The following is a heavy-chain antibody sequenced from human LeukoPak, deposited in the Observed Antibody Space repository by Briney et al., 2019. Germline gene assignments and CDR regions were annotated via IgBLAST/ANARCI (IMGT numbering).Heavy chain of an antibody. J-gene: IGHJ5*02. CDR3: ARPWGTDNWFDP. V-gene: IGHV4-59*08. CDR1: GGSIGSYY. CDR2: IYDSGST. D-gene: IGHD1-1*01. Sequence: SETLSLTCTVSGGSIGSYYWSWVRQPPGKGLEWIGYIYDSGSTYYNPSLKSRVTISVDTSKNQFSLKLSSVTAADTAVYYCARPWGTDNWFDPWGQGTLVTVSS.